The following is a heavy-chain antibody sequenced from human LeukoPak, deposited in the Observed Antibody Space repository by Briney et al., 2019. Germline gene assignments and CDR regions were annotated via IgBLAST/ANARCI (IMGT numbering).Heavy chain of an antibody. D-gene: IGHD3-3*02. J-gene: IGHJ4*02. Sequence: GGSLRLSCVVSGITFSDYWMSWVRQAPGKGLEWVSRIKSKGDGETIDYNTPVKGRFTISRDDSKNTLYLQMNSLKDEDTAMYYCTVRSSIWSQGTLVTVSS. CDR2: IKSKGDGETI. CDR1: GITFSDYW. V-gene: IGHV3-15*01. CDR3: TVRSSI.